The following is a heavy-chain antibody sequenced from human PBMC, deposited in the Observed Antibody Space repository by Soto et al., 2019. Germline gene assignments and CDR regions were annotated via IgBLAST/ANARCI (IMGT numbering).Heavy chain of an antibody. J-gene: IGHJ6*02. CDR2: IYYSGNT. Sequence: SETLSLTCSVSGGSISSGYYYWSWLRQPPGKGLEWIGNIYYSGNTYYNPSLKSRLIISIDTSKNHFSLEVGSVTAADTAVYYCASSSLYGIDFWGQGTTVTVSS. V-gene: IGHV4-30-4*01. CDR1: GGSISSGYYY. CDR3: ASSSLYGIDF.